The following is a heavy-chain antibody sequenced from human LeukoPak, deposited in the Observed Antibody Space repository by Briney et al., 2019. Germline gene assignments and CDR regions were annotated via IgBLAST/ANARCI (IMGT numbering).Heavy chain of an antibody. J-gene: IGHJ4*02. CDR3: ARRPYSSSSHYFDY. CDR2: INWKGGST. D-gene: IGHD6-6*01. V-gene: IGHV3-20*01. Sequence: PGGSLRLSCAAPGFTFDDYGMSWVRQAPGKGLERVSGINWKGGSTTYADSVRGRFTISRDNAKNSLYLEMNSLRAEDTALYHCARRPYSSSSHYFDYWCQGTLVTVSS. CDR1: GFTFDDYG.